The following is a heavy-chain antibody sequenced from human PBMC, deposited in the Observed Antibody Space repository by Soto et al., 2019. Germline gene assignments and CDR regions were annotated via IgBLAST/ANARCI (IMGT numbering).Heavy chain of an antibody. CDR3: ARGSWYYYYGMDV. CDR1: GGSFRCYY. D-gene: IGHD6-13*01. CDR2: INHSGST. Sequence: SETLSLTCAVYGGSFRCYYWSWIRQPPGKGLEWIGEINHSGSTNYNPSLKSRVTISVDTSKNQFSLKLSSVTAADTAVYYCARGSWYYYYGMDVWGQGTTVTVSS. J-gene: IGHJ6*02. V-gene: IGHV4-34*01.